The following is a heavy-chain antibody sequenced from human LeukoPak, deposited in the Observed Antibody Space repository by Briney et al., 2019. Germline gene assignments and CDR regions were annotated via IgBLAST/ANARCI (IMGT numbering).Heavy chain of an antibody. CDR3: ARSSLMVGATLFDY. D-gene: IGHD1-26*01. J-gene: IGHJ4*02. CDR1: GGSISSYY. V-gene: IGHV4-59*08. CDR2: IYYSGST. Sequence: PETLSLTCHVPGGSISSYYWSWVRQPPGMGLEWIGYIYYSGSTNYNPSLKSRVTISVDTSKNQFSLKLSSVTAADTAVYYCARSSLMVGATLFDYWGQGTLVTVSS.